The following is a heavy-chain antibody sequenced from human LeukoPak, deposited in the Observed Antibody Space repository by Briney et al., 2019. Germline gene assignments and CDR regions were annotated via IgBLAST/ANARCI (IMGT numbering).Heavy chain of an antibody. CDR1: GITFSTYS. V-gene: IGHV3-21*01. D-gene: IGHD3-10*01. J-gene: IGHJ4*02. CDR3: ARDRGSWSGGLDY. CDR2: ISSSSSYI. Sequence: SGGSLRLSCAASGITFSTYSMNWVRQAPGKGLEWVSSISSSSSYIYYADSVKGRFTISRDNAKNSLYLQMNSLRAEDTAVYYCARDRGSWSGGLDYWGQGTLVTVSS.